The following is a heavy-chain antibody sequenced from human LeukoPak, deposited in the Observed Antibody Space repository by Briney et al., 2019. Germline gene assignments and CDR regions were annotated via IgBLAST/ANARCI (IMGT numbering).Heavy chain of an antibody. CDR3: ARDFGSYYFDY. CDR2: ISSSSLSYI. V-gene: IGHV3-21*01. J-gene: IGHJ4*02. CDR1: GFTFNRYS. Sequence: GGSLRLSCAASGFTFNRYSMNWVGQAPGKGLEWVSSISSSSLSYIYYADSVKGRFTIFRDNAKNSLYLQMNSLRAEDTAVYYCARDFGSYYFDYWGQGTLVTVSS. D-gene: IGHD3-16*01.